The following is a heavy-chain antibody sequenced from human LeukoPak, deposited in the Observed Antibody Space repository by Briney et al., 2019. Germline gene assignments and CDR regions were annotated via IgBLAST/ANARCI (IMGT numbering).Heavy chain of an antibody. CDR2: IKQDGSEK. D-gene: IGHD3-22*01. CDR3: AKDSSRRAYYYDSSGLDWFDP. V-gene: IGHV3-7*03. CDR1: GFTFSSYW. Sequence: PGGSLRLSCAASGFTFSSYWMSWVRQAPGKGLEWVANIKQDGSEKYYVDSVKGRFTISRDNAKNSLYLQMNSLRAEDTAVYYCAKDSSRRAYYYDSSGLDWFDPWGQGTLVTVSS. J-gene: IGHJ5*02.